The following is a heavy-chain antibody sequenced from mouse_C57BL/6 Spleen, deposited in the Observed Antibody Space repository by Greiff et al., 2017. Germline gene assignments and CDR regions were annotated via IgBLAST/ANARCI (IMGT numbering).Heavy chain of an antibody. CDR1: GFTFSDYY. V-gene: IGHV5-16*01. J-gene: IGHJ3*01. CDR2: INYDGSST. Sequence: EVQLVESEGGLVQPGSSMKLSCTASGFTFSDYYMAWVRQVPEKGLEWVANINYDGSSTYYLDSLKSRFIISRDNAKNILYLQMSSLKSEDTATYYCAREDGEYDGAWFAYWGQGTLVTVSA. CDR3: AREDGEYDGAWFAY. D-gene: IGHD2-14*01.